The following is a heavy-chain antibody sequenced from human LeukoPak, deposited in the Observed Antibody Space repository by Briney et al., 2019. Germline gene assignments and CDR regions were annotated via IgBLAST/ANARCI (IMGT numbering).Heavy chain of an antibody. D-gene: IGHD6-6*01. CDR3: ARSSILYYMDV. CDR2: ISYDGNNK. J-gene: IGHJ6*03. CDR1: GFTFNSYG. Sequence: PGRSLRLSCAASGFTFNSYGMHWVRQAPGKGLEWVAVISYDGNNKYYADSVKGRFTISRDNSKNTLYLQMNSLRAEDTAMYYCARSSILYYMDVWGKGTTVTVSS. V-gene: IGHV3-30*03.